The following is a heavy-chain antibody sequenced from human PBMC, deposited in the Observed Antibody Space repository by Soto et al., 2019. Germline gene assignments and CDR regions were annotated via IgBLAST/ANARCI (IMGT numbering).Heavy chain of an antibody. V-gene: IGHV6-1*01. D-gene: IGHD6-19*01. J-gene: IGHJ4*02. CDR3: TGQSVAGAIDY. CDR1: GDSVSSKNGA. Sequence: SPTLALTCAISGDSVSSKNGAWNWIRQSPSRGLEWLGRTYYRSKWYIGYAVSVRSRITINPDTSKNQFSLQLSSVTPEDTAVYYCTGQSVAGAIDYWGQGTPVTVSS. CDR2: TYYRSKWYI.